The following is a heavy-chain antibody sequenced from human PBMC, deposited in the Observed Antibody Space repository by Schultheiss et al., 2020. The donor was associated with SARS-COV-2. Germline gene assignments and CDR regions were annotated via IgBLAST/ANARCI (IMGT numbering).Heavy chain of an antibody. D-gene: IGHD4-17*01. CDR2: IYPGDSDT. CDR1: GYNFATYW. J-gene: IGHJ3*01. CDR3: ARDMTTVKHFDY. V-gene: IGHV5-51*01. Sequence: GGSLRLSCKVSGYNFATYWIAWVRQMPGKGLELMGIIYPGDSDTRYSPPFQGHVTISADKSISTAYLQWNSLKTSDTATYYCARDMTTVKHFDYWGQGTMVTVSS.